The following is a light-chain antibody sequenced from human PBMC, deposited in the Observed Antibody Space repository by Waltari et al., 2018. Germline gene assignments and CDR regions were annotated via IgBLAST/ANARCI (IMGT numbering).Light chain of an antibody. J-gene: IGLJ2*01. CDR2: GNS. CDR3: QSYDSSLSGSI. V-gene: IGLV1-40*01. CDR1: SPNIGAGYD. Sequence: QSGLTQPPSVSGAPGQRVTISCSESSPNIGAGYDVHWYQLLPGTAPKLLIYGNSNRPSGVPDRFSGSKSGTSASLAITGLQAEDEADYYCQSYDSSLSGSIFGGGTKLTVL.